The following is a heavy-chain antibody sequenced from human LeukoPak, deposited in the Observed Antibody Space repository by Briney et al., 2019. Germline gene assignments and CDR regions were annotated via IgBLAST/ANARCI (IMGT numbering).Heavy chain of an antibody. Sequence: SSVKVSCKASGGTFSSYTISWVRQAPGQGLEWMGRIIPIPGIANYAQKFQGRVTITADKSTSTAYMELSSLRSEDTAVYYCAREGSSWYYFDYWGQGTLVTVSS. D-gene: IGHD6-13*01. J-gene: IGHJ4*02. CDR2: IIPIPGIA. CDR3: AREGSSWYYFDY. CDR1: GGTFSSYT. V-gene: IGHV1-69*04.